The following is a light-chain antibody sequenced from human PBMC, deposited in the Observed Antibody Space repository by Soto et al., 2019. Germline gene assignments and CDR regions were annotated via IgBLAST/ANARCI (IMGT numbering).Light chain of an antibody. V-gene: IGKV3-20*01. CDR3: QQYGSSRFT. J-gene: IGKJ3*01. CDR2: GAS. Sequence: EIVLTQSPGTLSLSPGERATLSCRASQSISSSYLAWYQQKPGQAPRLLVYGASSRATGIPDRFSGIGSGTDFTFTISRLEPEDFAVYYCQQYGSSRFTFGPGTKVDIK. CDR1: QSISSSY.